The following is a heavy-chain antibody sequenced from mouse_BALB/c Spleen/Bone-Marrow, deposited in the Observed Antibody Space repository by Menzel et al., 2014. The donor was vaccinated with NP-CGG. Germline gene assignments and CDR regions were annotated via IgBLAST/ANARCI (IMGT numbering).Heavy chain of an antibody. Sequence: VKLVESGAELMKPGASVKISCKATGYTFSSYWIEWVKQRPGHGLEWIGEILPGSGSTIYNEKFKGKATFTADTSSNTACMQLSSLTSEDSAVYYCAREDYYGSSYFDYWGQGTTLTVSS. CDR2: ILPGSGST. J-gene: IGHJ2*01. D-gene: IGHD1-1*01. V-gene: IGHV1-9*01. CDR1: GYTFSSYW. CDR3: AREDYYGSSYFDY.